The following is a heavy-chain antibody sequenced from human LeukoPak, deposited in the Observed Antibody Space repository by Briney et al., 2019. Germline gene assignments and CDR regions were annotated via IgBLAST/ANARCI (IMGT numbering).Heavy chain of an antibody. CDR3: AKPAPPQSGYLTAPIDY. CDR1: GFTFSSYA. Sequence: GGSLRLSCAASGFTFSSYAMSWVRQAPGKGLEWVSGISGSGDFTYYGDSVKGRFTISRDNSKNTLYLQMNSLRAEDTAVYYCAKPAPPQSGYLTAPIDYWGQGTLVTVSS. D-gene: IGHD3-22*01. V-gene: IGHV3-23*01. CDR2: ISGSGDFT. J-gene: IGHJ4*02.